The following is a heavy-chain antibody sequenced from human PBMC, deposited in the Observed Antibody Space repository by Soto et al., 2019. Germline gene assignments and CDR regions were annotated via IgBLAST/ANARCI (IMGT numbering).Heavy chain of an antibody. CDR2: IYYSGST. CDR3: ATGPYFARLSPPLVFDI. Sequence: QLQLQESGPGLVKPSETLSLTCTVSGGSISSSSYYWGWIRQPPGKGLEWIGSIYYSGSTYYNPSLKSRVTISVDTSKNQFSLKLSSVTAADTAVYYCATGPYFARLSPPLVFDIWGQGTMVTVSS. D-gene: IGHD3-9*01. V-gene: IGHV4-39*01. CDR1: GGSISSSSYY. J-gene: IGHJ3*02.